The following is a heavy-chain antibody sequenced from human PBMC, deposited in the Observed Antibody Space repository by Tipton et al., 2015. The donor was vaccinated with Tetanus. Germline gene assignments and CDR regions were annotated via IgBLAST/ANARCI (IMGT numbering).Heavy chain of an antibody. V-gene: IGHV4-31*03. CDR3: ARGGGRDLLWFGELLGD. Sequence: TLSLTCTVSGGSISSGSYYWSWIRQHPGKGLEWIGYIYYSGSTYYNPSLKSRVTISVDTSKNQFSLKLSSVTAADTAVYYCARGGGRDLLWFGELLGDWGQGTLVTVSS. CDR1: GGSISSGSYY. J-gene: IGHJ4*02. CDR2: IYYSGST. D-gene: IGHD3-10*01.